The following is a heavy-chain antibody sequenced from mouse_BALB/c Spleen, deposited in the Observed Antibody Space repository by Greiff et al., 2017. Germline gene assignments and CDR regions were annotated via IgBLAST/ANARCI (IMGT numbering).Heavy chain of an antibody. CDR2: IDPANGNT. J-gene: IGHJ4*01. CDR3: SGSYYAMDY. V-gene: IGHV14-3*02. D-gene: IGHD3-2*02. Sequence: VQLQQSGAELVKPGASVKLSCTASGFNIKDTYMHWVKQRPEQGLEWIGRIDPANGNTKYDPKFQGKATITADTSSNTAYLQLSSLTSEDTAVYYSSGSYYAMDYWGQGTSVTVSS. CDR1: GFNIKDTY.